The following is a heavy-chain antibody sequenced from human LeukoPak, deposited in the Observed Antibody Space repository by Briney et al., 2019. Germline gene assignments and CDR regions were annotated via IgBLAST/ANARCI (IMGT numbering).Heavy chain of an antibody. CDR2: ISSSSSYI. J-gene: IGHJ4*02. Sequence: GGSLRLSCAASGFTFSSYSMNWVRQAPGKGLEWVSSISSSSSYIYYADSVKGRFTISRDNAKNSLYLQMNSLRAEDTAVYYRARDPVPGIAAAGTHWGQGTLVTVSS. V-gene: IGHV3-21*01. CDR3: ARDPVPGIAAAGTH. CDR1: GFTFSSYS. D-gene: IGHD6-13*01.